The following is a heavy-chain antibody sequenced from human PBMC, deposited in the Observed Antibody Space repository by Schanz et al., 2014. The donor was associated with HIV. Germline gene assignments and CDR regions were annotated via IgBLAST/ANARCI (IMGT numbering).Heavy chain of an antibody. CDR1: GFTFSSYG. J-gene: IGHJ3*02. V-gene: IGHV3-7*01. CDR3: ARDVAGCSGTSCYSDAFDI. D-gene: IGHD2-2*01. CDR2: MNQDGSEK. Sequence: VQLVESGGGVVQPGRSLRLSCAASGFTFSSYGMHWVRQAPGKGLEWVANMNQDGSEKYYVDSVKGRFTISRDNAKNLLYLQMNSLRADDTAVYFCARDVAGCSGTSCYSDAFDIWGQGTLVTVSS.